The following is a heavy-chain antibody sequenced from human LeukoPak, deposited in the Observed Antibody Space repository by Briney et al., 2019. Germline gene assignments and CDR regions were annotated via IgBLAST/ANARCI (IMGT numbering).Heavy chain of an antibody. CDR1: GFTFSSYA. J-gene: IGHJ4*02. D-gene: IGHD5-12*01. CDR3: ARDEREMATIPFDY. CDR2: IWYDGSNK. V-gene: IGHV3-33*08. Sequence: GGSLRHSCAASGFTFSSYAMSWVRQAPGKGLEWVAVIWYDGSNKYYADSVKGRFTISRDNSKNTLYLQMNSLRAEDTAVYYCARDEREMATIPFDYWGQGTLVTVSS.